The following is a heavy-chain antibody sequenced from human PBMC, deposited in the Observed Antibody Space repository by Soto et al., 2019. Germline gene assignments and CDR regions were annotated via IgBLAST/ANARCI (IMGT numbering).Heavy chain of an antibody. CDR2: IIPIFGTA. CDR1: GGTFSSYA. D-gene: IGHD6-6*01. J-gene: IGHJ6*02. V-gene: IGHV1-69*01. Sequence: QVQLVQSGAEVKKPGSLVKVSCKASGGTFSSYAISWVRQAPGQGLEWMGGIIPIFGTANYAQKFQGRVTITADESTSTAYMELSSLRSEDTAVYYCARDRVAAPPYYYYGMDVWGQGTTVTVSS. CDR3: ARDRVAAPPYYYYGMDV.